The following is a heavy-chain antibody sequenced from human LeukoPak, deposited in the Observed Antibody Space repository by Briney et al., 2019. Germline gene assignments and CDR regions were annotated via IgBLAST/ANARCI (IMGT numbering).Heavy chain of an antibody. J-gene: IGHJ1*01. CDR2: ISYDGSNK. CDR3: AKDLNTYRYDSRDLQH. Sequence: GSLRLSCAVSGFSFNTYGMHWVRQGPGKGLEWVAVISYDGSNKWYADSVKGRFTISRDNSKNTLYLQMNSLRPEDTAVYFCAKDLNTYRYDSRDLQHWGQGILVTVSS. V-gene: IGHV3-30*18. D-gene: IGHD3-22*01. CDR1: GFSFNTYG.